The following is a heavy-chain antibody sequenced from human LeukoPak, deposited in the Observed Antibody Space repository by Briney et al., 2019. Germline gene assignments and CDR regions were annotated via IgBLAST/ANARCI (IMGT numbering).Heavy chain of an antibody. CDR3: ARHVTTTDVSWFDP. CDR2: IYPGDSNA. CDR1: GYTFDTYW. V-gene: IGHV5-51*01. J-gene: IGHJ5*02. D-gene: IGHD4-11*01. Sequence: GESLKISCKGSGYTFDTYWIGWVRQMPGKGLEWMGIIYPGDSNARYSPSFQGQVTISADKSISTAYLQWSSLKASDTAMYYCARHVTTTDVSWFDPWGQGTLVTVSS.